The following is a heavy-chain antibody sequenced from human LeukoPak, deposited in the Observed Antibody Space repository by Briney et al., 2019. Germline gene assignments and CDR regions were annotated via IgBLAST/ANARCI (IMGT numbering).Heavy chain of an antibody. J-gene: IGHJ4*02. V-gene: IGHV3-11*05. D-gene: IGHD2-2*03. CDR2: ISSSSSYT. CDR1: GFTFSDYY. CDR3: ARVDVGGYYFDY. Sequence: GGSLRLSCAASGFTFSDYYMSWIRQAPGKGLEWVSYISSSSSYTNYADSVKGRFTISRDNAKNSLYLQMNSLRAKDTAVYYCARVDVGGYYFDYWGQGTLVTVSS.